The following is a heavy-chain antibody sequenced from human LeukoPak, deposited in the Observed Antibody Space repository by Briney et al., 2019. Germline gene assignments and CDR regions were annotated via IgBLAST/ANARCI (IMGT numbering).Heavy chain of an antibody. Sequence: SQTLSLTCTVSGGSISSDDYYWSWIRQHPGKGLEWIGYIYYSGTTYYNPSLESRVTTSVDTSKNQFSLKLSSVTAADTAVYYCARDLSGDSSEPLGYFDYWGQGTLVTVSS. CDR1: GGSISSDDYY. CDR2: IYYSGTT. D-gene: IGHD3-22*01. J-gene: IGHJ4*02. CDR3: ARDLSGDSSEPLGYFDY. V-gene: IGHV4-31*03.